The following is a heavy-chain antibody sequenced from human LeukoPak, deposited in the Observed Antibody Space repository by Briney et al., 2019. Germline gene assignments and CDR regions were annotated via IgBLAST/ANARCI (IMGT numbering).Heavy chain of an antibody. D-gene: IGHD2-2*02. J-gene: IGHJ5*02. CDR2: INPNSGGT. V-gene: IGHV1-2*02. CDR1: GYTFTGYY. Sequence: ASVKVSCKASGYTFTGYYMHWVRQAPGQGLEWMGWINPNSGGTSYAQKFQGRVTMTRDTSISTAYMELSRLRSDDTAVYYCARVVVVPAAIRYNWFDPWGQGTLVTVSS. CDR3: ARVVVVPAAIRYNWFDP.